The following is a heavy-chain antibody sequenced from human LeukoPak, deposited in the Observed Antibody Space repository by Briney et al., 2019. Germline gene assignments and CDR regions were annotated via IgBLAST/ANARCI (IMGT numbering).Heavy chain of an antibody. Sequence: SETLSLTCTVSGGSISSYYWSWIRQPPGKGLEGSGYIYYSGTTNYNPSLKSRVTISVDTSKNQFSLKLSSVTAADTAVYYCARGVYIAAAQYGYWGQGTLVTVSS. J-gene: IGHJ4*02. CDR1: GGSISSYY. D-gene: IGHD6-13*01. CDR2: IYYSGTT. CDR3: ARGVYIAAAQYGY. V-gene: IGHV4-59*01.